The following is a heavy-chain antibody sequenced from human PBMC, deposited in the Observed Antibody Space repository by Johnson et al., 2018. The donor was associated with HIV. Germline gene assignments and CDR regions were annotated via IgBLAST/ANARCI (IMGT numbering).Heavy chain of an antibody. D-gene: IGHD2-15*01. CDR1: GFTFSHAW. CDR3: STGDIVVVAGAMLLPLHDAFDI. J-gene: IGHJ3*02. CDR2: IKSKTDGGTT. V-gene: IGHV3-15*01. Sequence: VQLVESGGGLVKPGGSLRLSCAASGFTFSHAWMSWVRQAPGKGLQWVGRIKSKTDGGTTDYPTPVKGRFTISRDDSKNMLYLEMNSLKIEDTAGYYCSTGDIVVVAGAMLLPLHDAFDIWGQGTMVTVSS.